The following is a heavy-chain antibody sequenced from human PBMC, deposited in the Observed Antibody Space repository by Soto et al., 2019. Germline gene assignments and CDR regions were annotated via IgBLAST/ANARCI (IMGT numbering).Heavy chain of an antibody. CDR1: GFTFSSYA. V-gene: IGHV3-30-3*01. J-gene: IGHJ3*02. Sequence: GGFLRLSCAASGFTFSSYAMHWVRQAPGKGLEWVAVISYDGSNKYYADSVKGRFTISRDNSKNTLYLQMNSLRAEDTAVYYCARGITMIVVALDAFDIWGQGTMVTVSS. D-gene: IGHD3-22*01. CDR3: ARGITMIVVALDAFDI. CDR2: ISYDGSNK.